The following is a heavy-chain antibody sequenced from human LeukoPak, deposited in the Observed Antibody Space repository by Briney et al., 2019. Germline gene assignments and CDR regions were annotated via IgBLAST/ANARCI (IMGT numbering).Heavy chain of an antibody. CDR2: VGTSGST. CDR1: GFTFSSYG. CDR3: ARRREPEL. J-gene: IGHJ3*01. V-gene: IGHV3-48*01. Sequence: GGSLRLSCAASGFTFSSYGMHWVRQAPGKVLEWVASVGTSGSTYYADSVRGRFTISRDNAKNSLYLQMDDLRVEDTAVFYCARRREPELWGQGTMVTVSS. D-gene: IGHD1-14*01.